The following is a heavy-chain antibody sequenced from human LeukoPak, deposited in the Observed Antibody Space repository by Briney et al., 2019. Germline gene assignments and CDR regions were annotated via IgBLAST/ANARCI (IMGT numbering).Heavy chain of an antibody. CDR2: IKHSGNT. J-gene: IGHJ2*01. CDR1: GGSFSGYY. CDR3: ARGSSSWYERYFDL. D-gene: IGHD6-13*01. V-gene: IGHV4-34*01. Sequence: SETLSLTCAVYGGSFSGYYWSWIRQPPGRGLEWIGEIKHSGNTNYNPSLKSRVTISLDTSKSQFSLKLSSVTAADTAVYYCARGSSSWYERYFDLWGRGTLVTVSS.